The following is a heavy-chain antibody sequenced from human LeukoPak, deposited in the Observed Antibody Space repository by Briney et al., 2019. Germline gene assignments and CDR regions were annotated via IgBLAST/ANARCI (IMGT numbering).Heavy chain of an antibody. J-gene: IGHJ6*03. Sequence: SETLSLTCAVYGGSFSGYYWSWIRQPAGKGLEWIGRIYTSGSTNYNPSLKSRVTISVDTSKNQFSLKLSSVTAADTAVYYCARDRIVVVPAAMGNSYYYYYYMDVWGKGTTVTISS. CDR3: ARDRIVVVPAAMGNSYYYYYYMDV. CDR1: GGSFSGYY. CDR2: IYTSGST. D-gene: IGHD2-2*01. V-gene: IGHV4-4*07.